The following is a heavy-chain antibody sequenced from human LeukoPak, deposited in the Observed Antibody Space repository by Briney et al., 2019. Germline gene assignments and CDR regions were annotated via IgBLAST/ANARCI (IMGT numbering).Heavy chain of an antibody. CDR1: GFTFSSYA. D-gene: IGHD4-17*01. CDR3: AREKPTAYGDYVPYFDY. V-gene: IGHV3-30-3*01. Sequence: GGSLRLSCAASGFTFSSYAMSWVRQAPGKGLEWVAVISYDGSNKYYADSVKGRFTISRDNSKNTLYLQMNSLRAEDTAVYYCAREKPTAYGDYVPYFDYWGQGTLVTVSS. J-gene: IGHJ4*02. CDR2: ISYDGSNK.